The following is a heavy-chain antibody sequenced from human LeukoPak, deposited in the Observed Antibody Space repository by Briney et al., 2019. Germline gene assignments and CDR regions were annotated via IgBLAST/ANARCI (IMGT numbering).Heavy chain of an antibody. J-gene: IGHJ6*02. V-gene: IGHV1-2*04. CDR1: GYTFTGYY. Sequence: ASVKVSCKASGYTFTGYYMHWVRQAPGQGLEWMGWINPNSGGTNYAQKFQGWVTMTRDTSISTAYMGLSRLRSDDTAVYYCARGPSEYYYDSSGYYPFGGMDVWGQGTTVTVSS. CDR3: ARGPSEYYYDSSGYYPFGGMDV. CDR2: INPNSGGT. D-gene: IGHD3-22*01.